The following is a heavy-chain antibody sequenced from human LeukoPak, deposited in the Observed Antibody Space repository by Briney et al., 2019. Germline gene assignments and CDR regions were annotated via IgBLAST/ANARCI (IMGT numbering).Heavy chain of an antibody. J-gene: IGHJ4*02. V-gene: IGHV3-7*01. CDR2: IKEDGSEE. CDR1: GFIFTSYA. CDR3: VRDSRPGGAMGLYHNFDF. D-gene: IGHD3-16*01. Sequence: GGSLRLTCAASGFIFTSYAMTWVRQTPGKGLEWVANIKEDGSEEYHVDSVKGRFTISRDNTKSSLFLQMNSLRGDDTAVYYCVRDSRPGGAMGLYHNFDFWGQGTLVTVSS.